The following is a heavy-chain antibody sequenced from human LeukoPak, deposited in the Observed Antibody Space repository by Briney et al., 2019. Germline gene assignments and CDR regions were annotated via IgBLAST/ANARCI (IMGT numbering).Heavy chain of an antibody. D-gene: IGHD3-3*01. Sequence: GASVKVSCKASGGTFSSYAISWVRQAPGQGLEWMGGIIPIFGTANYAQKFQGRVTITTDESTSTAYMELSSLRSEDTAVYYCARVRSFGVLLMDVWGKGTTVTVSS. V-gene: IGHV1-69*05. CDR2: IIPIFGTA. CDR3: ARVRSFGVLLMDV. CDR1: GGTFSSYA. J-gene: IGHJ6*03.